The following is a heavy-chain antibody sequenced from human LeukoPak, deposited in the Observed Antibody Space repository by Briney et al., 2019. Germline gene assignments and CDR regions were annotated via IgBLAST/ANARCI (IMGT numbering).Heavy chain of an antibody. D-gene: IGHD6-19*01. CDR3: ARAEPIAVAGAHFDY. V-gene: IGHV4-38-2*01. Sequence: SETLSLTCAVSGYSISSGYYWGWIRQPPGKGLEWIGSIYHSGNTYYNPSLKSRVTISVDTSKNQFSLKLSSVTAADTAVYYCARAEPIAVAGAHFDYWGQGTLVTVSS. CDR2: IYHSGNT. CDR1: GYSISSGYY. J-gene: IGHJ4*02.